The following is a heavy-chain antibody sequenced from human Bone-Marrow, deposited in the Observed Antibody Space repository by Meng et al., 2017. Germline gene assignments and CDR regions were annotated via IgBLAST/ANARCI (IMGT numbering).Heavy chain of an antibody. CDR2: ISLDGSAT. Sequence: ETLSLTCAVYGGSFSGYYWSWIRQAPGKGLVWVSRISLDGSATTYADSVKGRFTISRDNAKNTVYLQMNSLRVEDTAVYYCAGTTMTPDSDYWGQGTLVTVSS. V-gene: IGHV3-74*01. CDR1: GGSFSGYY. D-gene: IGHD4-17*01. J-gene: IGHJ4*02. CDR3: AGTTMTPDSDY.